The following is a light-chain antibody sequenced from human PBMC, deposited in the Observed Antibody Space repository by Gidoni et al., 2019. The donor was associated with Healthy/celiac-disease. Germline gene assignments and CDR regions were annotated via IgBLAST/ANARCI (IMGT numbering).Light chain of an antibody. CDR3: QQYGSSPPLT. Sequence: EIVLTQSPGTLSLSPGERATLSCRASQSVSSSYLARYQQKPGQAPRHLIYGASSRATGIPDRFSGSGSGTDFTLTISRLEPEDFAVYYCQQYGSSPPLTFGGGTKVEIK. J-gene: IGKJ4*01. CDR1: QSVSSSY. CDR2: GAS. V-gene: IGKV3-20*01.